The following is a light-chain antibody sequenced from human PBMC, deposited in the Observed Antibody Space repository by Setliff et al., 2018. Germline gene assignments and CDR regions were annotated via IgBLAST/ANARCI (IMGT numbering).Light chain of an antibody. CDR1: SRDVGAHDF. CDR2: DVN. V-gene: IGLV2-14*03. Sequence: QSVLAQPASVSESPGQSITISCTGTSRDVGAHDFVSWYQQRPGKAPKLIIYDVNNRPSGVSNRFSGSKSGNTASLTISGLQAEDDADYYCSSHTTSGTWVFGGGTK. J-gene: IGLJ3*02. CDR3: SSHTTSGTWV.